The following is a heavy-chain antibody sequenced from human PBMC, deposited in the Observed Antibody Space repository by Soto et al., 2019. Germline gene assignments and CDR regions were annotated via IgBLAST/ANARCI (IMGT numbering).Heavy chain of an antibody. CDR1: GGTFSSYA. J-gene: IGHJ5*02. V-gene: IGHV1-69*12. CDR3: ARGPARDGTWGRVYAMLGWFDP. CDR2: IIPIFGTA. D-gene: IGHD2-8*01. Sequence: QVQLVQSGAEVKKPGSSVKVSCKASGGTFSSYAISWVRQAPGQGLEWMGGIIPIFGTANYAQKFQGRVTITADESTSTAYMERSSLRTEDTAVEYCARGPARDGTWGRVYAMLGWFDPWGQGTLVTVSS.